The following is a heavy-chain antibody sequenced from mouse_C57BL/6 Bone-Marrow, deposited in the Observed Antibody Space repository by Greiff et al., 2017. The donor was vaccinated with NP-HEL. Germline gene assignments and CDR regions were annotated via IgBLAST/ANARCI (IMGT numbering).Heavy chain of an antibody. Sequence: VQLQQSGAELVRPGTSVKVSCKASGYAFTNYLIEWVKQRPGQGLEWIGVINPGSGGTNYNEKFKGKATLTADTSSSTAYMQLSSLTSEDSAVYFCTRGVYYDYGWIAYWGQGTLVTVSA. CDR2: INPGSGGT. CDR1: GYAFTNYL. CDR3: TRGVYYDYGWIAY. J-gene: IGHJ3*01. D-gene: IGHD2-4*01. V-gene: IGHV1-54*01.